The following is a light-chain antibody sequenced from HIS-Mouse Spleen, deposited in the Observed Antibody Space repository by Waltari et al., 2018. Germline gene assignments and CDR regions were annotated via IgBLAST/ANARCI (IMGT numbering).Light chain of an antibody. Sequence: QSALTQPASVSGSPGQSVTISCTGTSSDVGSYYLVSWYQQHPGKAPKLMIYEGSKRPSGVSNRFSGSKSGNTASLTISGLQAEDEADYYCCSYAGSSTVFGGGTKLTVL. CDR2: EGS. V-gene: IGLV2-23*01. CDR3: CSYAGSSTV. J-gene: IGLJ2*01. CDR1: SSDVGSYYL.